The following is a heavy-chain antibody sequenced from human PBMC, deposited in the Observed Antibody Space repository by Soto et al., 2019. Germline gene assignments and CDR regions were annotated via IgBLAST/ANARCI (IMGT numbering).Heavy chain of an antibody. CDR2: IYYSGST. Sequence: SETLSITCTVSGGSISSGDYYWSWIRQPPGKGLEWIGYIYYSGSTYYNPSLKSRVTISVDTSKNQFSLKLSSVTAADTAVYYCARGHGSGSYYTFYYYYGMDVWGQGTTVTVSS. CDR1: GGSISSGDYY. J-gene: IGHJ6*02. CDR3: ARGHGSGSYYTFYYYYGMDV. D-gene: IGHD3-10*01. V-gene: IGHV4-30-4*01.